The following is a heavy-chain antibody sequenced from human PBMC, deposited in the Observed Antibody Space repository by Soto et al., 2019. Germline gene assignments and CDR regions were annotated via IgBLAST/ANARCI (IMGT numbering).Heavy chain of an antibody. Sequence: QVQLVQSGAEVRKPGASVRISCKASGYTFTFYYIHWVRQAPGQGPEWMGTVNPSYGDTAYSQKLQGRVTLTRDASPTTVYMHLSSLRSEGTAVYFCARGSAVASRQLFDFWGQGSLVSVSS. CDR3: ARGSAVASRQLFDF. CDR1: GYTFTFYY. D-gene: IGHD2-15*01. V-gene: IGHV1-46*01. J-gene: IGHJ5*01. CDR2: VNPSYGDT.